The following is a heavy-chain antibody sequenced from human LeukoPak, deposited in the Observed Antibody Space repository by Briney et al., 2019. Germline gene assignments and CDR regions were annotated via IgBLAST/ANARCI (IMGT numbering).Heavy chain of an antibody. CDR2: ISGSGGST. CDR3: AKVPSSLMIVDAYFDY. V-gene: IGHV3-23*01. J-gene: IGHJ4*02. D-gene: IGHD3-22*01. CDR1: GFTFSSYA. Sequence: GGSLRLSCAASGFTFSSYAMSWVRQAPGKGLEWVSAISGSGGSTYYADSVKGRFTISRDNSKNTLYLQMNSLRAEDTAVYYCAKVPSSLMIVDAYFDYWGQGTLVTVSS.